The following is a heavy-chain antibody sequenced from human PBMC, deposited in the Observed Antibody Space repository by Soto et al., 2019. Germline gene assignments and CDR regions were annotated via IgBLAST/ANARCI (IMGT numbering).Heavy chain of an antibody. J-gene: IGHJ6*02. CDR2: IIPIFGTA. V-gene: IGHV1-69*06. CDR3: ARTGYSIGCYDYYYYGMDV. D-gene: IGHD6-19*01. Sequence: QVQLVQSGAEVKKPGSSVKVSCKASGGTFSSYAISWVRQAPGQEIEWMGGIIPIFGTANYAQKFQGRVTITADKSTSTAYMELSSLRSEDTAVYYCARTGYSIGCYDYYYYGMDVCGQGTTVTVSS. CDR1: GGTFSSYA.